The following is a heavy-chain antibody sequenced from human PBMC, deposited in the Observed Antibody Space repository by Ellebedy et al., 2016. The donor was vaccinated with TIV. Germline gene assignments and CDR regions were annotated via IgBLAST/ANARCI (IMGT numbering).Heavy chain of an antibody. CDR2: VSDDGRSK. Sequence: GESLKISCTASGFTFRNYAMSWVRQAPGKGLEWVSAVSDDGRSKYYADSVRGRFTISRDISKNTLHLQMNRLRAEDTAVYYCAKDLYYWSAIDYWGQGTLVTVSS. V-gene: IGHV3-23*01. J-gene: IGHJ4*02. CDR3: AKDLYYWSAIDY. D-gene: IGHD3-3*01. CDR1: GFTFRNYA.